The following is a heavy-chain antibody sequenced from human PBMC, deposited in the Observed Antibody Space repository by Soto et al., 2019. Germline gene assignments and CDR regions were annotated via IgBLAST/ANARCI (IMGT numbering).Heavy chain of an antibody. CDR3: ARLTTYDFWSGYHDAFDI. CDR2: IYYSGST. CDR1: GGSISSYY. J-gene: IGHJ3*02. D-gene: IGHD3-3*01. V-gene: IGHV4-59*08. Sequence: SETLSLTCTVSGGSISSYYWSWIRQPPGKGLEWIGYIYYSGSTNYNPSLKSRVTISVDTSKNQFSLKLSSVTAADTAVYYCARLTTYDFWSGYHDAFDIWGQGTMVTVS.